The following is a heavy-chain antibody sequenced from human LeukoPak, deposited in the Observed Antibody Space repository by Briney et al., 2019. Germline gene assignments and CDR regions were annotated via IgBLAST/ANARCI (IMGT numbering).Heavy chain of an antibody. CDR1: GYTFTGYY. Sequence: ASVKVSCKASGYTFTGYYMHWVRQAPGQGLEWMGWMNPYSGGTSYAQKFQGRVTMTRDTSISTAYMELRRLSSDDTAIYYCARPYCNGGSCHDYFDYWGQGTLVSVSS. V-gene: IGHV1-2*02. CDR3: ARPYCNGGSCHDYFDY. D-gene: IGHD2-15*01. J-gene: IGHJ4*02. CDR2: MNPYSGGT.